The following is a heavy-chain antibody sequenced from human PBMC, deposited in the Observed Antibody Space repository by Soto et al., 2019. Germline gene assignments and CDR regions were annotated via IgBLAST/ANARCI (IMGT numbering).Heavy chain of an antibody. V-gene: IGHV5-51*01. CDR3: ARLFSWNYDVDAFDI. CDR2: IYPGDSDT. CDR1: GYSFTSYW. J-gene: IGHJ3*02. D-gene: IGHD1-7*01. Sequence: GESLKISCKGSGYSFTSYWIGWVRQMPGKGLEWMGIIYPGDSDTRYSPSFQGQVTISADKSISTAYLQWSSLKASDTAMYYCARLFSWNYDVDAFDIWGQGTMVTVSS.